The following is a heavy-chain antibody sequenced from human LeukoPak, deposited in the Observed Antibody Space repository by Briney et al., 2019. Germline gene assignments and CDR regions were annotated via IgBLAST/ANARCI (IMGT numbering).Heavy chain of an antibody. CDR2: IYYSGST. CDR1: GGSISSSSYY. V-gene: IGHV4-39*01. Sequence: PSETLSLTCTVSGGSISSSSYYWGWIRQPPGKGLEWIGSIYYSGSTYYNPSLKSRVTISVDTSKNQFSLKLSSVTAADTAVYYCARGKNTAMVREPFDYWGQGTLVTVSS. CDR3: ARGKNTAMVREPFDY. D-gene: IGHD5-18*01. J-gene: IGHJ4*02.